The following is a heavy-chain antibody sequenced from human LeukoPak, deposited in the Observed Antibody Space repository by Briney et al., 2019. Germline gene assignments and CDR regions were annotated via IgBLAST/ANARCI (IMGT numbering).Heavy chain of an antibody. Sequence: SETLSLTCTVSGAFISAYYWSWIRQPPGKGLEWIGYIYYSGSTNYNPSLKSRVTISVDTSKTQSSLNLSSVTAADTAVYYCARHSAHSSTNDAFDLWGQGTLVTVSS. CDR3: ARHSAHSSTNDAFDL. CDR2: IYYSGST. D-gene: IGHD6-13*01. CDR1: GAFISAYY. V-gene: IGHV4-59*01. J-gene: IGHJ3*01.